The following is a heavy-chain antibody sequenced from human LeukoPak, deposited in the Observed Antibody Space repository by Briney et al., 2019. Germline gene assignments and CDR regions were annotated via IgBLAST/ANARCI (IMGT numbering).Heavy chain of an antibody. V-gene: IGHV3-9*01. CDR3: ARARYQADYSNYVPTKKNYYYYYYMDV. CDR2: ISWNSGSI. Sequence: PGGSLRLSCAASGFTFDDYAMHWVRQAPGKGLEWVSGISWNSGSIGYADSVKSRFTISRDNAKNSLYLQMNSLRAEDTAVYYCARARYQADYSNYVPTKKNYYYYYYMDVWGKGTTVTVSS. J-gene: IGHJ6*03. CDR1: GFTFDDYA. D-gene: IGHD4-11*01.